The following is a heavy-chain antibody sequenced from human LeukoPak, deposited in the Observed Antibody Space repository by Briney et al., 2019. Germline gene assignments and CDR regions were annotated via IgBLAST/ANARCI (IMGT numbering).Heavy chain of an antibody. CDR2: IKQDRSEK. V-gene: IGHV3-7*01. J-gene: IGHJ6*04. D-gene: IGHD3-10*02. Sequence: GGSLRLSCAASGFTFSNYAMSWVRQAPGKGLEWVANIKQDRSEKYYVDSVKGRFTISRDNAKNSLYLQMNSLRAEDTAVYYCAELGITMIGGVWGKGTTVTISS. CDR3: AELGITMIGGV. CDR1: GFTFSNYA.